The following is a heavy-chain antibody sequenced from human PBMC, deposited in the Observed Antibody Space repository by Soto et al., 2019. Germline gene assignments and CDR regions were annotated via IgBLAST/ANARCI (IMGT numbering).Heavy chain of an antibody. V-gene: IGHV3-33*01. CDR3: ARDRVAATPHYFDY. D-gene: IGHD2-15*01. Sequence: QVQLVESGGGVVQPGRSLRLSCAASGFTFSSYGMHWVRQAPGKGLEWVAVLWYDGSNKYYADSVKGRFTISRDNSKNTLYLQMNSLRAEDTAVYYCARDRVAATPHYFDYWGQGTLVTVSS. J-gene: IGHJ4*02. CDR1: GFTFSSYG. CDR2: LWYDGSNK.